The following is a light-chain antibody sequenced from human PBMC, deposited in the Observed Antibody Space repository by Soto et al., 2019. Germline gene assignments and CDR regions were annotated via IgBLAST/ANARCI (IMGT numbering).Light chain of an antibody. V-gene: IGKV3-11*01. Sequence: EIVLTQSPATLSLSPGDRATLSCRASQSIGIYLAWYQQTPGQSPRLLIYEASNRATGVPAKFSGTGSGTDFTLTISSPESEDFGIYYCQQRSTWPLTFGGGTRVEI. CDR3: QQRSTWPLT. CDR2: EAS. J-gene: IGKJ4*01. CDR1: QSIGIY.